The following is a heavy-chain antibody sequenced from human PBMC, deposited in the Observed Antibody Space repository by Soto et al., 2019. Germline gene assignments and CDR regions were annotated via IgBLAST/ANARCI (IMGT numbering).Heavy chain of an antibody. CDR2: ISGVGGST. CDR1: GFTFSDYA. CDR3: AKQRVGSSWYRDFDL. Sequence: EGQLLESGGGLVQPGGSLRLYCAASGFTFSDYAMSWVRQGPGKELEWASGISGVGGSTYYPDPVKGRFTISRDNSKNTVYLQMNNLTAGDTAVYFCAKQRVGSSWYRDFDLWGQGTLVTVSS. D-gene: IGHD6-13*01. J-gene: IGHJ4*02. V-gene: IGHV3-23*01.